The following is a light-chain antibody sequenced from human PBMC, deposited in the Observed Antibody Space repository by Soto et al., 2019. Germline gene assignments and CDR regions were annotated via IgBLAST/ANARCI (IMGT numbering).Light chain of an antibody. J-gene: IGLJ1*01. CDR2: GNS. V-gene: IGLV1-40*01. CDR1: SSNIGAGYD. Sequence: QSVLTQPPSVSGAPGQRVTISCTGSSSNIGAGYDVHWYQQLPGTAPKLLIYGNSNRPSGVPDRFSGSKSGTSASLAITGLQADDEADYYCQSYDSSLSVFGTGTKVTVL. CDR3: QSYDSSLSV.